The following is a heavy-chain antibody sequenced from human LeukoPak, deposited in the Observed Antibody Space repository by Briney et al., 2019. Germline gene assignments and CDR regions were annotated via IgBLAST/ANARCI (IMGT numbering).Heavy chain of an antibody. CDR1: GFTFSDYY. D-gene: IGHD3-10*01. CDR3: ARDNDGSGSYWFDY. Sequence: PGGSLRLSCAASGFTFSDYYMSWIRQAPGKGLEWVSYISSSSSYTNYADSVKGRFTISRDNAKNSLYLQTNSLRAEDTAVYYCARDNDGSGSYWFDYWGQGTLVTVSS. V-gene: IGHV3-11*06. J-gene: IGHJ4*02. CDR2: ISSSSSYT.